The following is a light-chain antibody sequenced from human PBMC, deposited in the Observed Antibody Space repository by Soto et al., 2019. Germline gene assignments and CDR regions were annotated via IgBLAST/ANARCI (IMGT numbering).Light chain of an antibody. CDR1: QNVRGY. CDR2: DVA. V-gene: IGKV3-11*01. CDR3: QQRSDWPLIT. J-gene: IGKJ5*01. Sequence: EILLTQSPVTLSLSPGERATLSCRASQNVRGYLAWYQQKPGQPPRLLMYDVASRATGIPARFSGSGSGTDFTLTISSLEPEDFAVYYCQQRSDWPLITFGQGTRLEIK.